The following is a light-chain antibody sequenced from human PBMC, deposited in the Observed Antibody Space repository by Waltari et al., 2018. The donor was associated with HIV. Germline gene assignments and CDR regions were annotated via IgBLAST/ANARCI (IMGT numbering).Light chain of an antibody. Sequence: QSALTQPASVSGSPGHSITISCSGLPGHSRVSTFVSWYQQHPGKAPKLIIYEVGLRPSGVSSRFSASRFGNTASLTIFGLQAEDEAHYYCSSYTTTPSIIFGGGTKLTVL. V-gene: IGLV2-14*03. CDR2: EVG. J-gene: IGLJ2*01. CDR3: SSYTTTPSII. CDR1: PGHSRVSTF.